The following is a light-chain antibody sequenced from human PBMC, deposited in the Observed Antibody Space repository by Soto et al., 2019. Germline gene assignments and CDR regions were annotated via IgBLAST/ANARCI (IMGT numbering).Light chain of an antibody. J-gene: IGKJ1*01. CDR3: QQYYSYPTWT. Sequence: AIRMTQSPSSLSASTGDRVTITCRASQGISSYLAWYQQKPGKAPKLLIYAASTLQSGVPSRFSGSGSGTGFTLTISCLQSEDFATYYCQQYYSYPTWTFGQGTKVDIK. CDR2: AAS. V-gene: IGKV1-8*01. CDR1: QGISSY.